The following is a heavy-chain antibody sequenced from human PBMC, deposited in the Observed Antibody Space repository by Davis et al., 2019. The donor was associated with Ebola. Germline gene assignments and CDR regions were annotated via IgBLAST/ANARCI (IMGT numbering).Heavy chain of an antibody. Sequence: SVKVSCKASGGTFTNYVISWVRQAPGQGLEWMGRIIPIFGLANYAQKFQGRVTITADKSANTAYMELTSLRSEDTAVYYCASSSTPPAIEYYDYALDVWGQGTTVTVSS. CDR2: IIPIFGLA. J-gene: IGHJ6*02. D-gene: IGHD2/OR15-2a*01. V-gene: IGHV1-69*04. CDR1: GGTFTNYV. CDR3: ASSSTPPAIEYYDYALDV.